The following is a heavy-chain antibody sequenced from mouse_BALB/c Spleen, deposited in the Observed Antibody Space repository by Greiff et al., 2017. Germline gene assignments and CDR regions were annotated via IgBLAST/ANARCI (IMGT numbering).Heavy chain of an antibody. CDR3: VRQILRSYAMDY. CDR2: IRSKSNNYAT. D-gene: IGHD1-1*01. V-gene: IGHV10-1*02. J-gene: IGHJ4*01. CDR1: GFTFNTYA. Sequence: EVKLVESGGGLVQPKGSLKLSCAASGFTFNTYAMNWVRQAPGKGLEWVARIRSKSNNYATYYADSVKDRFTISRDDSQSMLYLQMNNLKTEDTAMYYCVRQILRSYAMDYWGQGTSVTVSS.